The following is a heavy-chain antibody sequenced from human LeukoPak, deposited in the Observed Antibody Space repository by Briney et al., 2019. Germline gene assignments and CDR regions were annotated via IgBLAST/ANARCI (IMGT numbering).Heavy chain of an antibody. CDR1: GFTFSSYA. CDR3: ARDSDNWNYDF. V-gene: IGHV3-30*04. D-gene: IGHD1-7*01. Sequence: GGSLRLSCAASGFTFSSYAMHWVRQAPGKGLEWVAIISYDGSNKDYADSAKGRFTISRDNPKNTLNLQMNSLRGEDTAVYYCARDSDNWNYDFWGQGTLVTVSS. CDR2: ISYDGSNK. J-gene: IGHJ4*02.